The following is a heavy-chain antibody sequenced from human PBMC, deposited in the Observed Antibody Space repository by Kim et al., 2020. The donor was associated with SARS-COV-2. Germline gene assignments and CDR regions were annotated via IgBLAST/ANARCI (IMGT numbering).Heavy chain of an antibody. Sequence: ASVKVSCKACGYMFTSYGFSWVRQAPGQGLEWLGWISARDGNTKYGQKVQGRLIMTTDTSTNTAYMELWSLRSDDTAMYYCARGAYGDVSFDYWGQGTLV. D-gene: IGHD4-17*01. J-gene: IGHJ4*02. CDR2: ISARDGNT. V-gene: IGHV1-18*04. CDR3: ARGAYGDVSFDY. CDR1: GYMFTSYG.